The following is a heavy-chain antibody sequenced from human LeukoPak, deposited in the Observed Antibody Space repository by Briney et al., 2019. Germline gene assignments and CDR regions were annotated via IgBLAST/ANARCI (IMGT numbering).Heavy chain of an antibody. CDR2: INPNSGGT. V-gene: IGHV1-2*02. D-gene: IGHD3-10*01. J-gene: IGHJ4*02. CDR3: ARGPDIALWFGEAAFDY. CDR1: GYTFTGYY. Sequence: ASVKVSCKASGYTFTGYYMHLVRQAPGQGLGWMGWINPNSGGTNYAQKFQGRVTMTRDTPISTAYMELSRLRSDDTAVYYCARGPDIALWFGEAAFDYWGQGTLVTVSS.